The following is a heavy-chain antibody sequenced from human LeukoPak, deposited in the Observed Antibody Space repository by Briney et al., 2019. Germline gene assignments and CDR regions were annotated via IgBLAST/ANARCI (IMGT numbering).Heavy chain of an antibody. CDR2: IYYSGST. CDR1: GGSISSSSYY. V-gene: IGHV4-39*01. J-gene: IGHJ4*02. Sequence: PSETLSLTCTVSGGSISSSSYYWGWIRQPPGKGLEWIGSIYYSGSTYYNPSLKSRVTISVDTSKNQFSLKLSSVTAADTAVYYCARRGSDYYDSSGWIDYWGQGTLVTVSS. CDR3: ARRGSDYYDSSGWIDY. D-gene: IGHD3-22*01.